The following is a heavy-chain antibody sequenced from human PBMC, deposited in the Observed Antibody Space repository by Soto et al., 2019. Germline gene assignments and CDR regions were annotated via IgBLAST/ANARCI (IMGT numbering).Heavy chain of an antibody. Sequence: SETLSLTCTVSGGSISSSSYYWGWIRQPPGKGLEWIGSIYYSGSTYYNPSLKSRVTIPVDTSKNQFSLKLSSVTAADTAVYYCAGGRGDYYYGMDVWGQGTTVTVSS. CDR1: GGSISSSSYY. J-gene: IGHJ6*02. CDR2: IYYSGST. V-gene: IGHV4-39*01. D-gene: IGHD3-10*01. CDR3: AGGRGDYYYGMDV.